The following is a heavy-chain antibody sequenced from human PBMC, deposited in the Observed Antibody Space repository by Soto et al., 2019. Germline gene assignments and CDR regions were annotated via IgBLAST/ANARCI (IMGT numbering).Heavy chain of an antibody. CDR2: ISGSGGST. J-gene: IGHJ6*02. V-gene: IGHV3-23*01. Sequence: DVQLLESGGGLVQPGGSLRLSCEASGFTFSSYAMTWVRKSPGDGLEWVSAISGSGGSTYYPNSVTGRFNVSRDNSKDALYFQINGPRVDDTAVYYCAKVRPSLGGTGRGAMDVWGQGTTVTVSS. D-gene: IGHD3-16*01. CDR3: AKVRPSLGGTGRGAMDV. CDR1: GFTFSSYA.